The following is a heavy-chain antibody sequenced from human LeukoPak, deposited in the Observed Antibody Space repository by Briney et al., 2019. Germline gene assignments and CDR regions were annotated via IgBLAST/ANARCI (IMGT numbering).Heavy chain of an antibody. CDR3: ARGAVAAAGTDFDY. J-gene: IGHJ4*02. V-gene: IGHV1-2*04. CDR2: INPNSGGT. CDR1: GYTFTGYY. D-gene: IGHD6-13*01. Sequence: GASVKVSCKASGYTFTGYYMHWVRQAPGQGLEWMGWINPNSGGTNYAQKFQGWVTMTRDTSISTAYMELSRLRSDDTAVYYCARGAVAAAGTDFDYWGQGTLVTVSS.